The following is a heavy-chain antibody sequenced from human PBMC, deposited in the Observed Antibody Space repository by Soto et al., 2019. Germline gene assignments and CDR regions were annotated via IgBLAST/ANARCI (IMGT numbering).Heavy chain of an antibody. Sequence: GGSLRLSCAASGFTFSSYGMHWVRQAPGKGLEWVAVIWYDGSNKYYADSVKGRFTISRDNSKNTLYLQMNSLRAEDTAVYYCARDYGSGSYQDAFDIWGQGTMVTVSS. D-gene: IGHD3-10*01. CDR2: IWYDGSNK. V-gene: IGHV3-33*01. CDR1: GFTFSSYG. CDR3: ARDYGSGSYQDAFDI. J-gene: IGHJ3*02.